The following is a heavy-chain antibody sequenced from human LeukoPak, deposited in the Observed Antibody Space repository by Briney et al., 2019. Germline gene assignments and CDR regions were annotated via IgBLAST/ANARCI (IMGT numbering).Heavy chain of an antibody. Sequence: KPSETLSLTCAVYGGSFSGYYWSWIRQPPGKGLEWIGEINHSGSTNYNPSLKSRVTISVDTSKNQFSLKLSSVTAADTAVYYCASTGRCSGGSCYWDYYYCYYMDVWGKGTTVTVSS. CDR3: ASTGRCSGGSCYWDYYYCYYMDV. CDR1: GGSFSGYY. CDR2: INHSGST. D-gene: IGHD2-15*01. V-gene: IGHV4-34*01. J-gene: IGHJ6*03.